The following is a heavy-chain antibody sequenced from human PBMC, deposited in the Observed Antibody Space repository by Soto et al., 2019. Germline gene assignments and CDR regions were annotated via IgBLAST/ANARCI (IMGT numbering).Heavy chain of an antibody. D-gene: IGHD4-4*01. CDR3: ARHSNRLMYGMDV. CDR2: ISAYNGNT. J-gene: IGHJ6*02. V-gene: IGHV1-18*01. Sequence: ASLKVSWKASGYTFTSYGISWLRQDPGQGLEWMGWISAYNGNTNYAQKLQGRVTMTTDTSTSTAYMELRSLRSDDTAVYYCARHSNRLMYGMDVWGQGTTVTVSS. CDR1: GYTFTSYG.